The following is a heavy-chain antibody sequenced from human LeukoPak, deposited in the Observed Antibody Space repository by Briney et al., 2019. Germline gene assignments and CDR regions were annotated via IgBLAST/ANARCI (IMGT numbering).Heavy chain of an antibody. V-gene: IGHV3-23*01. CDR2: ISGSGGST. Sequence: GGSLRLSCAASGFAFSSYAMSWVRQAPGKGLEWVSAISGSGGSTYYADSVKGRFTISRDNSKNTLYLQMNSLRAEDTAVYYCARDPITMIVVAISAPDYWGQGTLVTVSS. CDR3: ARDPITMIVVAISAPDY. CDR1: GFAFSSYA. J-gene: IGHJ4*02. D-gene: IGHD3-22*01.